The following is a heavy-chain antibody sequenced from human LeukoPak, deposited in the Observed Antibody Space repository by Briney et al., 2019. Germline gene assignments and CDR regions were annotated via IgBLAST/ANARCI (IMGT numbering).Heavy chain of an antibody. D-gene: IGHD2-2*01. CDR2: INPSGGST. CDR3: AREYQPTSDWYFDL. J-gene: IGHJ2*01. V-gene: IGHV1-46*01. Sequence: ASVKVSCKASGYTFTSYYMHWVRQAPGQELEWMGIINPSGGSTSYAQKFQGRVTMTSDMSTSTVYMELRSLRSEDTDVYYCAREYQPTSDWYFDLWGRGTLVTVSS. CDR1: GYTFTSYY.